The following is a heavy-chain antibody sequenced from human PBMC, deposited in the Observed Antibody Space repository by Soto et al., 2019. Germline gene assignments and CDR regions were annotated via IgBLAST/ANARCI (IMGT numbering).Heavy chain of an antibody. J-gene: IGHJ3*02. CDR2: IYYSGST. CDR1: GGSISSYY. Sequence: PSETLSLTCTVSGGSISSYYWSWIRQPPGKGLEWIGYIYYSGSTNYNPSLKSRVTISVDTSKNQFSLKLSSVTAADTAVYYCARGVLRFSGDAFEIWGQGTMVPVSS. D-gene: IGHD3-3*01. CDR3: ARGVLRFSGDAFEI. V-gene: IGHV4-59*01.